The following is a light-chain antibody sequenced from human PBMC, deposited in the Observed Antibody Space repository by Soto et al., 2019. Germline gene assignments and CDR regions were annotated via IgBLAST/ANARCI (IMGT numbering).Light chain of an antibody. J-gene: IGLJ3*02. Sequence: QSVLTQPPSVSAAPGQKITIFCSGSSSNIGNNYVSWYQQLPGTAPKLLIYENNKRPSGIPDRFSGSKSGTSATLGITGLQTGDEADYYCGTWDSSLSAGVFGGGTKLTVL. CDR3: GTWDSSLSAGV. CDR2: ENN. CDR1: SSNIGNNY. V-gene: IGLV1-51*02.